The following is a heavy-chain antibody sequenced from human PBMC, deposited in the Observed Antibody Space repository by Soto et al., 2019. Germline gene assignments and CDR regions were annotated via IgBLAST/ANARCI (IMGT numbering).Heavy chain of an antibody. Sequence: GGSLRLSCGGSGFTFNRCAMNWVRQAPGKGLEWVSYFSSSSTIYYADSVKGRFTISRDNAKNSLYLQMNSLRAEDTAVYYCGVRREPTRHFDYWGQGTLVTVSS. CDR2: FSSSSTI. J-gene: IGHJ4*02. CDR3: GVRREPTRHFDY. D-gene: IGHD1-26*01. CDR1: GFTFNRCA. V-gene: IGHV3-48*01.